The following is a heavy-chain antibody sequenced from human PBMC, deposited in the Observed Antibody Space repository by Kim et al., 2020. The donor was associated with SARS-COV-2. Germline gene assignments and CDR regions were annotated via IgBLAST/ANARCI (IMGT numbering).Heavy chain of an antibody. D-gene: IGHD3-9*01. J-gene: IGHJ4*02. CDR2: IKQDGSEK. CDR1: GFTFSSYW. Sequence: GGSLRLSCAASGFTFSSYWMSWVRQAPGKGLEWVANIKQDGSEKYYVDSVKGRFTISRDNAKNSLYLQMNSLRAEDTAVYYCARPRKVITIFRKMADGTYFDYWGQGTLVTVSS. V-gene: IGHV3-7*01. CDR3: ARPRKVITIFRKMADGTYFDY.